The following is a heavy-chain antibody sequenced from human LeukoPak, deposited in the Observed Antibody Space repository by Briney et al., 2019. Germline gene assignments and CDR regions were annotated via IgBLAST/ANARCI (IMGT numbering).Heavy chain of an antibody. CDR1: GYTFTGYY. D-gene: IGHD3-9*01. J-gene: IGHJ4*02. V-gene: IGHV1-2*02. CDR3: ARSPRYDIWTGYPY. CDR2: INANSGGT. Sequence: ASVKVSCKASGYTFTGYYMHWVRQAPGQGLEWMGWINANSGGTNYAQKFRGRVTMTRDTSISTAYMELSRLRSDDTAVYYCARSPRYDIWTGYPYWGQGTLVTVSP.